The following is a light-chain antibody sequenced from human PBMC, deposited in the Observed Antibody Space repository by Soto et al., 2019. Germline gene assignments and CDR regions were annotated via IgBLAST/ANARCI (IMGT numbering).Light chain of an antibody. J-gene: IGLJ3*02. CDR2: EVN. V-gene: IGLV2-8*01. CDR3: SAYAGSNNLGV. Sequence: QSVLTQPPSASGSPGQSVTISCTGTSSDVGGYAYVSWYQQHPGKAPKLMIYEVNKRPSGVPDRFSGSKSGNTASLTVSGLQAEDEADYYCSAYAGSNNLGVFGGGTKVTVL. CDR1: SSDVGGYAY.